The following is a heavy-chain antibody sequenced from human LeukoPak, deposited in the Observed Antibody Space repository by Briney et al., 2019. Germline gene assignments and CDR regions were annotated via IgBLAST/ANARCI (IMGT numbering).Heavy chain of an antibody. D-gene: IGHD3-10*01. J-gene: IGHJ5*02. CDR1: GDSISSGDYY. Sequence: SETLSLTCTVSGDSISSGDYYWSWIRQSPGKGLEWIGFVYYSGYTFYNPSHKSRLTISVDTSKTQFSLQVTSVTAADTAVYYCARLVRGADYFDPWGQGTRVTVSS. CDR2: VYYSGYT. V-gene: IGHV4-30-4*01. CDR3: ARLVRGADYFDP.